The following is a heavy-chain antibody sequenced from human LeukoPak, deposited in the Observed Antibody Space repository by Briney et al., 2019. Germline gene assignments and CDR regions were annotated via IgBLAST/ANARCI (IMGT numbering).Heavy chain of an antibody. CDR1: GFTFTTYW. CDR3: ARDFRNAGDY. Sequence: GGCLRLSCAASGFTFTTYWINWVRQAPGKGLEWVAVINQDGSEKYYVDSMKGRFTISRDNAKNSLYLQMNSLRAEDTAVYYCARDFRNAGDYWGQGTQVTVSS. D-gene: IGHD1-14*01. CDR2: INQDGSEK. V-gene: IGHV3-7*01. J-gene: IGHJ4*02.